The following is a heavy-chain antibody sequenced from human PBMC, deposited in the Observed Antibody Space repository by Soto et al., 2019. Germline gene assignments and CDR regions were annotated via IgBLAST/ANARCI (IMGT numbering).Heavy chain of an antibody. Sequence: GGSLRLSCAASGFTFSSYSMNWVRQAPGKGLEWVSSIGSSSSYIYYADSVKGRFTISRDNAKNSLYLQMNSLRAEDTAVYYCARDPPLYGMDVWGQGTTVTVSS. CDR3: ARDPPLYGMDV. V-gene: IGHV3-21*01. J-gene: IGHJ6*02. CDR2: IGSSSSYI. CDR1: GFTFSSYS.